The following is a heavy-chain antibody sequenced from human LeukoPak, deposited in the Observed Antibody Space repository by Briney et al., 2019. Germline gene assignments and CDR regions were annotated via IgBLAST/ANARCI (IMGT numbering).Heavy chain of an antibody. J-gene: IGHJ5*02. V-gene: IGHV1-69*13. CDR1: GGTFSSYA. Sequence: SVKVSCKASGGTFSSYAISWVRQAPGQGLEWMGGIIPIFGTANYAQKFQGRVTITADESTSTAYMELSSLRSEDTAVYYCARDVYSGYFSRRYNWFDPWGQGALVTVSS. D-gene: IGHD5-12*01. CDR3: ARDVYSGYFSRRYNWFDP. CDR2: IIPIFGTA.